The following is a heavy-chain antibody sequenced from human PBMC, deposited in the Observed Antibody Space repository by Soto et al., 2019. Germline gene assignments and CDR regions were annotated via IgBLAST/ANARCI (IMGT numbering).Heavy chain of an antibody. CDR3: ATLPPRIVVTVLPIPT. D-gene: IGHD2-21*01. CDR2: VYHSGST. Sequence: QVYLHQSGPGLVKPSGTLSLTCAVSGDSISSTHWWTWVRQTPGKGLEWIGEVYHSGSTSYNPSLKSRCTLSVDKSNNQFSLKLTSVTAADTAVYYCATLPPRIVVTVLPIPTWGQGTLVSVSS. V-gene: IGHV4-4*02. J-gene: IGHJ5*02. CDR1: GDSISSTHW.